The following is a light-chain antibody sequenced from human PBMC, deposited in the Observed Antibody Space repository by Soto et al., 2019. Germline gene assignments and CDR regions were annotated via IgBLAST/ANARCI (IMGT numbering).Light chain of an antibody. CDR1: SSNIGAVFD. Sequence: QLVLTQPPSVSGAPGQRVTISCTGSSSNIGAVFDVHWYQQLPGTAPKLLIYANTNRPSGVPDRFSGSKSGTSASLAITGLQAEDEADYYCQSYDNSLSAWVFGGGTKLTV. V-gene: IGLV1-40*01. CDR2: ANT. CDR3: QSYDNSLSAWV. J-gene: IGLJ3*02.